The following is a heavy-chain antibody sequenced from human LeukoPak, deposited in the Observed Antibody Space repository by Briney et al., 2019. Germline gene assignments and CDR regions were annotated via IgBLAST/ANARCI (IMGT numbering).Heavy chain of an antibody. CDR3: ARPREWDQDAFDI. CDR2: IIPIFGTA. J-gene: IGHJ3*02. V-gene: IGHV1-69*05. Sequence: GASVKVSCKASGGTFSSYAISWVRQAPGQGLEWMGGIIPIFGTANYAQKFQGRVTITTDESTSTAYMELSSLRSEDTAVYYCARPREWDQDAFDIWGQGTMVTVSS. CDR1: GGTFSSYA. D-gene: IGHD1-26*01.